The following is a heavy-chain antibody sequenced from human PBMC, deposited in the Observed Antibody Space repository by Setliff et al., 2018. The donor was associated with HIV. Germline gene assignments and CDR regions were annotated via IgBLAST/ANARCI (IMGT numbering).Heavy chain of an antibody. Sequence: PSETLSLTCTVSGGSISSSVYYWGWIRQPPGKGLEWIGSMSYTWSTSYNTSVKSRVTISVDTSKNRFSLNLSSATAADTAVYYCAIGTSGYPFDYWGQGTLVTVSS. J-gene: IGHJ4*02. CDR3: AIGTSGYPFDY. V-gene: IGHV4-39*07. CDR2: MSYTWST. CDR1: GGSISSSVYY. D-gene: IGHD3-22*01.